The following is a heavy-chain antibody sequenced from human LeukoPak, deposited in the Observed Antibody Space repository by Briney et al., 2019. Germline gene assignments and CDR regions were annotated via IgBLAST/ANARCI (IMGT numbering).Heavy chain of an antibody. V-gene: IGHV3-74*01. CDR3: ASLGDRGRY. CDR1: GFTFSSYW. J-gene: IGHJ4*02. D-gene: IGHD3-10*01. CDR2: INGDGRNI. Sequence: QPGGSLRLSCVASGFTFSSYWMHWVRQDPRKGLVWVSRINGDGRNINYADSVRGRFTISRDNAKNSLYLQMNSLRAEDTAVYYCASLGDRGRYWGQGTLVTVSS.